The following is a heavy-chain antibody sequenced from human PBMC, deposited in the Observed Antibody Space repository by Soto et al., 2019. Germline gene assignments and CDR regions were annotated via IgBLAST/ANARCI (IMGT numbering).Heavy chain of an antibody. D-gene: IGHD7-27*01. CDR1: GGSINSYY. V-gene: IGHV4-59*01. CDR3: ARANWFFDY. CDR2: IYYSGST. Sequence: PSETLSLTCTVSGGSINSYYWSWIRQPPGKGLEYIGYIYYSGSTNYNPSLKSRVTISVDTSKNQFSLKLSSVTAADTAIYYCARANWFFDYWGQGTLVTVSS. J-gene: IGHJ4*02.